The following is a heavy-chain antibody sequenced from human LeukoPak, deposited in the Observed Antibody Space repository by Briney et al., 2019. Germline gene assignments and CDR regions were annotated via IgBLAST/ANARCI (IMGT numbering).Heavy chain of an antibody. J-gene: IGHJ4*02. Sequence: SETLSLTCAVYGGSFSGYFWTWIRQPPGKGLEWIGEINHSGSTNYNPSLKSRVTISVDMSKNQFSLKLSSVTAADTAVYYCARDGSGTANDYWGQGTLVTVSS. V-gene: IGHV4-34*01. CDR3: ARDGSGTANDY. CDR1: GGSFSGYF. D-gene: IGHD3-10*01. CDR2: INHSGST.